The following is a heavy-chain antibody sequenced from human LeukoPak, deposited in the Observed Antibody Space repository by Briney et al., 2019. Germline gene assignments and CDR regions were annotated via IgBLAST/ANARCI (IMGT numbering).Heavy chain of an antibody. V-gene: IGHV4-61*02. CDR2: IHPSGST. CDR3: AREVRGVILFIHAFDI. Sequence: SQTLSLTCTVSGDSSISGTYYWSWIRQPAGKGLEWIGRIHPSGSTNYNPSLKSRVTISVDTSKNQFSLKLSSVTAADTAVYYCAREVRGVILFIHAFDIWGQGTMVTVSS. J-gene: IGHJ3*02. D-gene: IGHD3-10*01. CDR1: GDSSISGTYY.